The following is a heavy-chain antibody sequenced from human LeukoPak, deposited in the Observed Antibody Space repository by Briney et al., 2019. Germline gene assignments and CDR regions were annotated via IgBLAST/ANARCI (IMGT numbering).Heavy chain of an antibody. CDR2: ISGSGGDT. D-gene: IGHD3-22*01. CDR1: GFTFSSFA. CDR3: AKVRFDSSGYYYTYYYYGMDV. J-gene: IGHJ6*02. V-gene: IGHV3-23*01. Sequence: GGSLRLSCAASGFTFSSFAMIWVRQAPGKGLEWVSGISGSGGDTYYADSVKGRFTVSRDNSKSTLYLQMASLRAEDTAVYFCAKVRFDSSGYYYTYYYYGMDVWGQGTTVTVSS.